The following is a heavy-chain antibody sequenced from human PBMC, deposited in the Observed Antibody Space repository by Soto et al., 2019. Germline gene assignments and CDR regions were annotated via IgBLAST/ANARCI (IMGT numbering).Heavy chain of an antibody. CDR1: GYTFTSFD. J-gene: IGHJ4*02. CDR2: MNPNSGNT. Sequence: QVQLVQSGAEVKKPGASVKVSCKASGYTFTSFDINWVRQATGQGLEWMGWMNPNSGNTGYAQKFQGRVTMTRTTSISTTYMELSSLRYEDTAVYYCAVPTVARSYNYWGQGTLVTVSS. V-gene: IGHV1-8*01. D-gene: IGHD1-26*01. CDR3: AVPTVARSYNY.